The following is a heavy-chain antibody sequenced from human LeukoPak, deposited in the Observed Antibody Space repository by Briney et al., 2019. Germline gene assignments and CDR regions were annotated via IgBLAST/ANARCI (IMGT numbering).Heavy chain of an antibody. V-gene: IGHV4-38-2*01. CDR3: ARYSITGTTK. CDR1: GYSISSGYY. J-gene: IGHJ4*02. CDR2: IYHSGST. Sequence: TSETLPLTCAVSGYSISSGYYWGWIRQPPGKGLEWIGSIYHSGSTYYNPSLKSRVTISVDTSKNQFSLKLSSATAADTAVYYCARYSITGTTKWGQGTLVTVSS. D-gene: IGHD1-7*01.